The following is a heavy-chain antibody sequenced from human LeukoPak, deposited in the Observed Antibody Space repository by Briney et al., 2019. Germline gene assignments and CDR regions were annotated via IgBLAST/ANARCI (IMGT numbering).Heavy chain of an antibody. CDR2: INPNSGGT. V-gene: IGHV1-2*02. J-gene: IGHJ4*02. CDR1: GYTFTCYH. D-gene: IGHD3-16*01. Sequence: GASVKVSCKASGYTFTCYHIHWVRQAPGQGPEWMGWINPNSGGTNYAQKFQGRVTMTRDTSISTAYMELSGLRSDDTAVYYCASGGPATTFETLYYYDYWGQGSLVTVSS. CDR3: ASGGPATTFETLYYYDY.